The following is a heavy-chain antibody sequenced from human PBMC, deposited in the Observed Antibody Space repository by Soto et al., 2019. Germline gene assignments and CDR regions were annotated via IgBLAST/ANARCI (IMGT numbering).Heavy chain of an antibody. CDR3: TRVISETYYDYIWGEFDP. J-gene: IGHJ5*02. D-gene: IGHD3-16*01. Sequence: GGSPRLSCTASGFTFGDYAMSWFRQAPGKGLEWVGFIRSKAYGGTTEYAASVKGRFTISRDDSKSIAYLQMNSLKTEDTAVYYCTRVISETYYDYIWGEFDPWGQGTLVTVSS. CDR2: IRSKAYGGTT. V-gene: IGHV3-49*03. CDR1: GFTFGDYA.